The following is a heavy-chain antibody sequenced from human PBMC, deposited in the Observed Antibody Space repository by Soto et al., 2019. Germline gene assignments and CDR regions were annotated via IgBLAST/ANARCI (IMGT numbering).Heavy chain of an antibody. Sequence: KTSETLSLTFSVYGRSFSGYYLSGIRQPTGKGLEWIGEINHSGSTNYNPSLKSRVTISVDTSKNQFSLKLSSVTAADTAVYYCARGLVGGITGTHIDYWGQGTLVTVSS. CDR3: ARGLVGGITGTHIDY. J-gene: IGHJ4*02. CDR1: GRSFSGYY. V-gene: IGHV4-34*01. D-gene: IGHD1-20*01. CDR2: INHSGST.